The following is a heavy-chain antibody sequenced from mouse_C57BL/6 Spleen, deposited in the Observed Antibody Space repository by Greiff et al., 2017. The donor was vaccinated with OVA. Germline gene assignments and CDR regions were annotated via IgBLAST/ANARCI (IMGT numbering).Heavy chain of an antibody. D-gene: IGHD2-10*01. J-gene: IGHJ2*01. CDR2: INPNNGGT. CDR3: ARAYPYYFDY. CDR1: GYTFTDYY. Sequence: QLQQSGPELVKPGASVKISCKASGYTFTDYYMNWVKQSHGKSLEWIGDINPNNGGTSYNQKFKGKATLTVDKSSSTAYMELRSLTSEDSAVYYCARAYPYYFDYWGQGTTLTVSS. V-gene: IGHV1-26*01.